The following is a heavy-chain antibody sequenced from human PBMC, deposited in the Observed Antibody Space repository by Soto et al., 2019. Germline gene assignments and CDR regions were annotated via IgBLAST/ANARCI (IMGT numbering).Heavy chain of an antibody. CDR3: ARASLGGSGSSTFDY. Sequence: SETLSLTCAVSGGSISSGGYSWSWIRQPPGKGLEWIGYIYHSGSTYYNPSLKSRVTISVDRSKNQFSLKLSSVTAADTAVYYCARASLGGSGSSTFDYWGQRTLVTVSS. V-gene: IGHV4-30-2*01. CDR2: IYHSGST. J-gene: IGHJ4*02. D-gene: IGHD3-10*01. CDR1: GGSISSGGYS.